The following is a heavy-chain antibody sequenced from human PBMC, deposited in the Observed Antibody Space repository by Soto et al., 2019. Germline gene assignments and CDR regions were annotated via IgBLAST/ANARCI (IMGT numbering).Heavy chain of an antibody. D-gene: IGHD2-21*02. CDR2: ISGSGGST. CDR3: AKEEPGNCGGDCYHY. Sequence: LTCTVSGGSISSYYWSWVRQAPGKGLEWVSAISGSGGSTYYADSVKGRFTISRDNSKNTLYLQMNSLRAEDTAVYYCAKEEPGNCGGDCYHYWGQGTLVTVSS. V-gene: IGHV3-23*01. J-gene: IGHJ4*02. CDR1: GGSISSYY.